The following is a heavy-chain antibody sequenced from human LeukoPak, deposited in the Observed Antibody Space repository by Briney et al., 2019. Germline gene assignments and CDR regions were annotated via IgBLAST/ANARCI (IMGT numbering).Heavy chain of an antibody. J-gene: IGHJ4*02. CDR1: GFTFSSYW. CDR3: RGEAVAASDY. CDR2: INSAGIST. V-gene: IGHV3-74*01. D-gene: IGHD6-19*01. Sequence: GGSLRLSCTASGFTFSSYWMHWVRQVPGKGLVWVSRINSAGISTNYADSVKGRFTISRDNAKNTLYLQMNSLRAEDTAVYYCRGEAVAASDYWGQGTLVTVSS.